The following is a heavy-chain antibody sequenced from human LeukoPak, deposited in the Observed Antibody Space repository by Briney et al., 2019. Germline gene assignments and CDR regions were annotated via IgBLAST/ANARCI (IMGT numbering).Heavy chain of an antibody. CDR3: ARDAQWLVVYFDY. V-gene: IGHV3-30*03. J-gene: IGHJ4*02. D-gene: IGHD6-19*01. CDR1: GFTFSSYG. Sequence: GGSLRLSCAASGFTFSSYGMHWVRQAPGKGLEWVAVISYDGSNKYYADSVKGRFTISRDNAKNSLYLQMNSLRAEDTAVYYCARDAQWLVVYFDYWGQGTLVTVSS. CDR2: ISYDGSNK.